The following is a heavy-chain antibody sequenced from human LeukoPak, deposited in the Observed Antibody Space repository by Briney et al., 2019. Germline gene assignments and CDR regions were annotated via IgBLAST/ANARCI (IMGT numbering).Heavy chain of an antibody. Sequence: SSETLSLTCTVSGDSISSGDYYWSWIRQPAGKGLEWIGRISSSGSTNYNPSLKSRVTISVDTSKNQFSLKLSSVTAADTAVYFCARGPYSYDSSGAFDIWGQGTMVTVSS. CDR2: ISSSGST. J-gene: IGHJ3*02. D-gene: IGHD3-22*01. V-gene: IGHV4-61*02. CDR3: ARGPYSYDSSGAFDI. CDR1: GDSISSGDYY.